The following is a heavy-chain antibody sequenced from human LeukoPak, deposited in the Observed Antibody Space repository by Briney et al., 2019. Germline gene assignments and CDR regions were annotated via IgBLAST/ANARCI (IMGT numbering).Heavy chain of an antibody. CDR2: INHSGST. J-gene: IGHJ4*02. V-gene: IGHV4-34*01. D-gene: IGHD1-7*01. CDR1: GGSFNDYF. Sequence: SETLSFTCAVYGGSFNDYFWSWIRQPPGKGLEWIGEINHSGSTKYTASLKSRVAISVDTSKNQFSLKLNSVTAADTAVYFCARGHLRTGTREFDYWGQGTLVTASS. CDR3: ARGHLRTGTREFDY.